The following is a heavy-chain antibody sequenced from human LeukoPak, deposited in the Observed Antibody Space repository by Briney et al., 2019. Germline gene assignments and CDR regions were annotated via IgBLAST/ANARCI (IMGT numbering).Heavy chain of an antibody. V-gene: IGHV4-59*08. CDR2: INYSGST. CDR3: ARRGTYNHLDY. Sequence: SETLSLTCTVSGGSISSYYWTWIRQPPGKGLEWIGYINYSGSTNYNPSLKSRVTISVDTSKNQFSLKLSSVTAADTALYYCARRGTYNHLDYWGPGNSVTVSS. CDR1: GGSISSYY. D-gene: IGHD3-16*01. J-gene: IGHJ4*02.